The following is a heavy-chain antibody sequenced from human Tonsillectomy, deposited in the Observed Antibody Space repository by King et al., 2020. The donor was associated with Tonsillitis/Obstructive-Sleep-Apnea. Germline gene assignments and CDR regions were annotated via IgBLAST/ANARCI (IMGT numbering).Heavy chain of an antibody. V-gene: IGHV4-59*01. CDR2: IYYSGST. Sequence: VQLQESGPGLVKPSETLSLTCTVSGGSISSYYWSWIRQPPGKGLEWIGYIYYSGSTNYNPSLKSRVTISVDTSKNQFSLKLSSVTAADTAVYYCARVGFWSGYYSDYWGQRTLVTVSS. D-gene: IGHD3-3*01. CDR1: GGSISSYY. J-gene: IGHJ4*02. CDR3: ARVGFWSGYYSDY.